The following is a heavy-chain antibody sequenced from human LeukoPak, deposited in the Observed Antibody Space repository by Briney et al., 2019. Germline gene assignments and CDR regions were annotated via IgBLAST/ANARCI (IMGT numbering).Heavy chain of an antibody. Sequence: SETLSLTCTVSGGSSSRSSYYWGWIRQPPGKGLEWIGSIYYSGSTYYNPSLKSRVTISVDTSKNQFSLKLSSVTAADTAMYYCAKSGGYGLIDYWGQGTLVTVSS. J-gene: IGHJ4*02. D-gene: IGHD1-26*01. CDR1: GGSSSRSSYY. CDR3: AKSGGYGLIDY. CDR2: IYYSGST. V-gene: IGHV4-39*01.